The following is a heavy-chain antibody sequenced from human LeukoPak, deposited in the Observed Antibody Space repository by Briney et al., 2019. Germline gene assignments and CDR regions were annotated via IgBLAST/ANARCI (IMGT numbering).Heavy chain of an antibody. CDR3: ARGSYDSSGMT. V-gene: IGHV1-46*01. Sequence: ASVRVSSTASRYTFTTYYMHSVRQAPGQGLEWMGIINPSGGSTSSTQTFQGRVTMTRDTSPRTVYMELSSLRSENTAVYFCARGSYDSSGMTCGQGTLVTVSS. J-gene: IGHJ5*02. CDR2: INPSGGST. CDR1: RYTFTTYY. D-gene: IGHD3-22*01.